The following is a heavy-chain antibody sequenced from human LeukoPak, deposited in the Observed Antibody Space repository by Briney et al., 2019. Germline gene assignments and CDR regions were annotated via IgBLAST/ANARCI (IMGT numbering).Heavy chain of an antibody. J-gene: IGHJ4*02. CDR1: GFTFSSYW. CDR2: IKEDGRAK. D-gene: IGHD2-8*01. V-gene: IGHV3-7*04. Sequence: GGSLRLSCAASGFTFSSYWMSWVRQAPGKGLEWVANIKEDGRAKYYVDSVKGRFNISRENAKNSLYLQMNSQRAEDTAVYYCARDYDGVRGHWWGQGTLVTVSS. CDR3: ARDYDGVRGHW.